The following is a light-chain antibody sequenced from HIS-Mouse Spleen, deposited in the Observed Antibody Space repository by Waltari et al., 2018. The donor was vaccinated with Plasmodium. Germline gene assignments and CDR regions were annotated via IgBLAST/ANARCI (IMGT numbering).Light chain of an antibody. Sequence: EIVMTQSPATLSVSPGERATLSCRARQSVSSNLAWYQQKPGQAPMLLIYGASTRATGIPARFSGSGSGTEFTITISSMQSEDCAVDYCQQYNNWPLFGQGTKLEIK. J-gene: IGKJ2*01. CDR2: GAS. V-gene: IGKV3-15*01. CDR3: QQYNNWPL. CDR1: QSVSSN.